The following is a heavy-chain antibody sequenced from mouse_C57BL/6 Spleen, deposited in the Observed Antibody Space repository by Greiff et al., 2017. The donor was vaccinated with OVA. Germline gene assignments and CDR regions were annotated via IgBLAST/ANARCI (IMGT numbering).Heavy chain of an antibody. J-gene: IGHJ3*01. V-gene: IGHV1-64*01. CDR1: GYTFTSYW. Sequence: QVQLQQPGAELVKPGASVKLSCKASGYTFTSYWMHWVKQRPGQGLEWIGMIHPNSGSTNYNEKFKSKATLTVDKSSSTAYMQLSSLTSEDSAVYYCASYDGSFFAYWGQGTLVTVSA. CDR3: ASYDGSFFAY. D-gene: IGHD2-3*01. CDR2: IHPNSGST.